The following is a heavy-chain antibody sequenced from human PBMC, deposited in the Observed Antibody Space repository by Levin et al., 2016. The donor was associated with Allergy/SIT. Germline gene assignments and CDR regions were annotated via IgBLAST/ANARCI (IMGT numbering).Heavy chain of an antibody. D-gene: IGHD4-17*01. CDR3: ARATVTTYYYYYYMDV. J-gene: IGHJ6*03. V-gene: IGHV4-34*01. CDR1: GGSFSGYY. Sequence: SETLSLTCAVYGGSFSGYYWSWIRQPPGKGLEWIGEINHSGSTNYNPSLKSRVTISVDTSKNQFSLKLSSMTAADTAVYYCARATVTTYYYYYYMDVWGKGTTVTVSS. CDR2: INHSGST.